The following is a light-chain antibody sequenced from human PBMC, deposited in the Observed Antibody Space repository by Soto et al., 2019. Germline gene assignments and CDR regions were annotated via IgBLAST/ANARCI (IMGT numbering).Light chain of an antibody. CDR1: QSISSW. J-gene: IGKJ1*01. V-gene: IGKV1-5*01. Sequence: DNQITQSPSIRPAPERDRVTIRCRASQSISSWLAWYQQKPGKAPKLLIYDASSLESGVPSRFSGSGSGTEFTLTISSLQPDDFAAYYCQQYNSYAWTFGQGTKVDIK. CDR2: DAS. CDR3: QQYNSYAWT.